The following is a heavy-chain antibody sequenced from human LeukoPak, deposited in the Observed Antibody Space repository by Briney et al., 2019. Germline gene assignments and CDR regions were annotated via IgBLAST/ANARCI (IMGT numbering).Heavy chain of an antibody. CDR1: GLTFRSYW. V-gene: IGHV3-7*03. CDR2: IKEDGSEK. CDR3: ARDHNYGSDY. J-gene: IGHJ4*02. D-gene: IGHD5-18*01. Sequence: GGSLRLSCAASGLTFRSYWMSWVRQAPAKGLEWVANIKEDGSEKYYVDSVKGRFTISRDSAKNSLYLQMNSLRVEDTAVYYCARDHNYGSDYWGQGTLVTVSS.